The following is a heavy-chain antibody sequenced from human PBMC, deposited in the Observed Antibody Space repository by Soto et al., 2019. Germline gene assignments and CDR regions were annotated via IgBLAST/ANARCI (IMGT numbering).Heavy chain of an antibody. Sequence: GGSLRLSCAASGFTSSNYAMTWVRQAPGKGLEWVSFISGSGGIPPPPDSVKGRFTISRDNSKNTLYLQMNSLRPEDAAIYYCAKDQGVGGTLGLFDYWGQGILVTVSS. CDR3: AKDQGVGGTLGLFDY. CDR2: ISGSGGIP. V-gene: IGHV3-23*01. CDR1: GFTSSNYA. D-gene: IGHD1-26*01. J-gene: IGHJ4*02.